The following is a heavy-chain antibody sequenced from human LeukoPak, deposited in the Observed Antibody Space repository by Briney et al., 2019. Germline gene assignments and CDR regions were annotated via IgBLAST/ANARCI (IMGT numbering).Heavy chain of an antibody. Sequence: SETLSLTCTVSGGSISSGSYYWSWIRQPAGKGLEWIGRIYTSGSTNYNPSLKSRVTISVDTSKNQFSLKLSSVTAADTAVYYCARVGVRGVIERGNWFDPWGQGTLVTVSS. CDR2: IYTSGST. D-gene: IGHD3-10*01. V-gene: IGHV4-61*02. J-gene: IGHJ5*02. CDR1: GGSISSGSYY. CDR3: ARVGVRGVIERGNWFDP.